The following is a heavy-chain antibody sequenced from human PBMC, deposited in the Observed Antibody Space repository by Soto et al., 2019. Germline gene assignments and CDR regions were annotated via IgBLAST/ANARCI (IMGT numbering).Heavy chain of an antibody. CDR1: GGTFSSYA. D-gene: IGHD1-26*01. CDR2: IIPIFGTT. Sequence: SVKVSCKASGGTFSSYAISWVRQAPGQGLEWMGGIIPIFGTTNYARRFQGRVTITADKSTSTAYMELRSLRSEDTAVYYCARGTRSGSYYYYGLDVWGQGTTVTVSS. J-gene: IGHJ6*02. CDR3: ARGTRSGSYYYYGLDV. V-gene: IGHV1-69*06.